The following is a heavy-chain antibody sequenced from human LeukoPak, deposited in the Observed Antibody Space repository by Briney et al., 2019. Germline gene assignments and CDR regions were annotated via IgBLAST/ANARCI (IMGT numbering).Heavy chain of an antibody. Sequence: GGSLRLSCAASGFTFSDYYMNWIRQAPGKGLEWVSHISNSGYSTYYADSVKGRFTISRDNAKNSLYLQMDSLRAEDTAVYYCAKDGAAAGTVDYWGQGTLVTVSS. CDR1: GFTFSDYY. V-gene: IGHV3-11*04. D-gene: IGHD6-13*01. J-gene: IGHJ4*02. CDR3: AKDGAAAGTVDY. CDR2: ISNSGYST.